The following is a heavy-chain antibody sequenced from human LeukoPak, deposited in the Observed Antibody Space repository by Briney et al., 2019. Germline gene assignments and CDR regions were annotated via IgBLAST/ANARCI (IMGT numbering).Heavy chain of an antibody. Sequence: GASVKVSCKASGYTFTDYYIQWVRQAPGQGLEYMGWISPNSGGTNYAQMFQGRVTMTSDTSINTAFMELRSLRSDDTAVFYCARDSTGGYPDYWGQGTLVTVSA. CDR1: GYTFTDYY. CDR2: ISPNSGGT. V-gene: IGHV1-2*02. D-gene: IGHD7-27*01. CDR3: ARDSTGGYPDY. J-gene: IGHJ4*02.